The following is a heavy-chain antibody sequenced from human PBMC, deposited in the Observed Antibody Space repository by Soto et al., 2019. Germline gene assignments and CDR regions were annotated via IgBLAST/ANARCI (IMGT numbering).Heavy chain of an antibody. V-gene: IGHV3-11*06. J-gene: IGHJ6*02. CDR3: ARDSKPGYYDFWSGYYRHPPVYGMDV. CDR1: GITFSDYY. Sequence: PGGSLRLSCAASGITFSDYYMSWIRQAPGKGLEWVSYISSSSSYTNYADSVKGRFTISRDNAKNSLYLQMNSLRAEDTAVYYCARDSKPGYYDFWSGYYRHPPVYGMDVWGQGTTVTVSS. CDR2: ISSSSSYT. D-gene: IGHD3-3*01.